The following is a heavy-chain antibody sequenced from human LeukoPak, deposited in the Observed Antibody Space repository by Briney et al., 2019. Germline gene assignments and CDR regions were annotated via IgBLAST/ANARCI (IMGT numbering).Heavy chain of an antibody. Sequence: TGGSLRLSCAASGFTFSSYWMSWVRQAPGKGLEWVANIKQDGSEIYYVDSVKGRFTISRDNAKNSLYLQMNSLRAEDTAVYYCARARGYCTNGVCYHDYWGQGTLVTVSS. J-gene: IGHJ4*02. D-gene: IGHD2-8*01. CDR3: ARARGYCTNGVCYHDY. CDR1: GFTFSSYW. CDR2: IKQDGSEI. V-gene: IGHV3-7*01.